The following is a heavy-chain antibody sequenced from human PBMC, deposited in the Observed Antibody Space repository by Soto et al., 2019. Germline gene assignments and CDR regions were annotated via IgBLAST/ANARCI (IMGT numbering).Heavy chain of an antibody. V-gene: IGHV4-59*01. CDR1: GGSISRYY. CDR3: ARDPWAGCMDV. CDR2: IYYSGST. J-gene: IGHJ6*02. Sequence: PSETLSLTCTVSGGSISRYYWSWIRQPPGKGLEWIGYIYYSGSTNYNPSLKSRVTISVDTSKNQFSLKLSSVTAADTAVYYCARDPWAGCMDVWGQGTTVTVSS. D-gene: IGHD1-26*01.